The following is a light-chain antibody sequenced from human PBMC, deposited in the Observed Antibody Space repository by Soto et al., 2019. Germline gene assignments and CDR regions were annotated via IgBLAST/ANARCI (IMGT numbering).Light chain of an antibody. Sequence: QSALTQPPSASGTPGQMVTISCSRSSSNIGSNAVNWYQQVPGTAPKLLIYSNNQRPSGVPDRFSGSRSGTSASLAISGLQSEDEADYYCAVWDDRLGGLLLGGGTKLTVL. J-gene: IGLJ2*01. CDR2: SNN. CDR3: AVWDDRLGGLL. V-gene: IGLV1-44*01. CDR1: SSNIGSNA.